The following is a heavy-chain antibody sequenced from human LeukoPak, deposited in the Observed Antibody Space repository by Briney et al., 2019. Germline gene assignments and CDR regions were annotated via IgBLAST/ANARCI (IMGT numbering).Heavy chain of an antibody. V-gene: IGHV3-48*02. CDR3: ARDESYAFDI. CDR2: INSISGTI. Sequence: PGGSLRLSCAASGXTFSTNSINWVRQAPGKGLEWVSYINSISGTISYADSVKGRFTISRDSVKNLLYLQMNSLRDEDTSVYYCARDESYAFDIWGQGTVVTVSS. CDR1: GXTFSTNS. J-gene: IGHJ3*02.